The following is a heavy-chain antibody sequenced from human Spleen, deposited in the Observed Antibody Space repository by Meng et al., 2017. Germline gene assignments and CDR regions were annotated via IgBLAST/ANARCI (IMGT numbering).Heavy chain of an antibody. CDR2: ISGSGGTT. J-gene: IGHJ6*02. Sequence: GGSLRLSCTASGFAFSNSAMSWVRQAPGKGLEWVSFISGSGGTTFHADSVKGRFTISRDNSKNTVYLQMNSLRAEDTAVYYCATWCSGGSCYSKYYSYDMDVWGQGTTVTVSS. CDR3: ATWCSGGSCYSKYYSYDMDV. CDR1: GFAFSNSA. V-gene: IGHV3-23*01. D-gene: IGHD2-15*01.